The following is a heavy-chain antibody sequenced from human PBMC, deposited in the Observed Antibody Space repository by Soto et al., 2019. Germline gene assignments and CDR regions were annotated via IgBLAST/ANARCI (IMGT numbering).Heavy chain of an antibody. CDR2: IYFSGRT. CDR1: GGSVSGGSYY. V-gene: IGHV4-61*01. J-gene: IGHJ6*02. Sequence: PSETLSLTCTVSGGSVSGGSYYWNWIRQPPGKGLEWIGYIYFSGRTNYNPSLKSRVTISIDTSKNQFSLKLTSATAADTAVYYCSRDVDFGEEDVWSQGTTVT. CDR3: SRDVDFGEEDV. D-gene: IGHD4-17*01.